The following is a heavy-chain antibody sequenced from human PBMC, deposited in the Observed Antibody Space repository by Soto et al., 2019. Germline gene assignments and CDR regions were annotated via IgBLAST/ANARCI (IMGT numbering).Heavy chain of an antibody. CDR3: AKDPHVVVVVAADEPTFDY. Sequence: QVQLVESGGGVVQPGRSLRLSCAASGFTFSSYGMHWVRQAPGKGLEWVAVISYDGNKKYYADSVKGRFTISRDNSKHALYLQVNSLRAEDTAVYYCAKDPHVVVVVAADEPTFDYWGQGTLVTVSS. D-gene: IGHD2-15*01. CDR2: ISYDGNKK. V-gene: IGHV3-30*18. J-gene: IGHJ4*02. CDR1: GFTFSSYG.